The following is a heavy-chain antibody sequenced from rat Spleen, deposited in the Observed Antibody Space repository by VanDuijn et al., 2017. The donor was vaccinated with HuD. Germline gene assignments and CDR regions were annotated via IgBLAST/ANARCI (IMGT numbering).Heavy chain of an antibody. CDR1: GFTFSNYC. CDR2: ISSGGSGT. V-gene: IGHV5-25*01. D-gene: IGHD1-9*01. Sequence: EVQLVESGGGLVQPGRSMKLSCSVSGFTFSNYCMTWVRQAPTKGLEWVATISSGGSGTYFPDSVKGRFTISRDNAKSSLYLQMDSLRSDDTATYYCARRHYGYTDYFDYWGQGVMVTVSS. J-gene: IGHJ2*01. CDR3: ARRHYGYTDYFDY.